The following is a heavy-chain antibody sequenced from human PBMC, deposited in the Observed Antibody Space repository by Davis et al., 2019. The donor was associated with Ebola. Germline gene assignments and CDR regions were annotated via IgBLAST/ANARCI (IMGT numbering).Heavy chain of an antibody. CDR3: ARDRQCADNRCSGVEWFDS. V-gene: IGHV3-66*01. D-gene: IGHD3-10*02. CDR2: IYSGGSA. Sequence: GSLKISCAASGFLVSNNYINWVRQVPGKGMEWVAAIYSGGSAHYRDSVKGRFIISRDNSKNTVDLQMNSLRAEDTALYYCARDRQCADNRCSGVEWFDSWGQGTLVTVSS. J-gene: IGHJ5*01. CDR1: GFLVSNNY.